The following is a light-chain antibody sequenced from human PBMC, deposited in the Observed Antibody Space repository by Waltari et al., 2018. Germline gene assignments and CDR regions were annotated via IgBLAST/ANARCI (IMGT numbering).Light chain of an antibody. CDR2: KAS. CDR3: QQYSSFPLI. CDR1: QTINDW. Sequence: DIQMTQSPSTLSASIGDRVTITCRASQTINDWLAWYQQKPGRAPKLLIYKASDLESGVPSRFSGSGSGTEFTLTISSLQPDEFATYYCQQYSSFPLIFGPGTRVEIK. V-gene: IGKV1-5*03. J-gene: IGKJ3*01.